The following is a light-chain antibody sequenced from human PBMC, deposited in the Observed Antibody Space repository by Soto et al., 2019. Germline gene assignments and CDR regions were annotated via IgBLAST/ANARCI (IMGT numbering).Light chain of an antibody. CDR3: QTWGTGFRV. J-gene: IGLJ3*02. CDR2: LDSAGRH. Sequence: QPVLTQSPSASVSLGASVKLTCTLSSGHSTYAIAWHQQQPEKGPRFLMNLDSAGRHSKGDEIPDRFSGSSSGAERYLTISSLQSEDEADYYCQTWGTGFRVFGGGTKLTVL. CDR1: SGHSTYA. V-gene: IGLV4-69*01.